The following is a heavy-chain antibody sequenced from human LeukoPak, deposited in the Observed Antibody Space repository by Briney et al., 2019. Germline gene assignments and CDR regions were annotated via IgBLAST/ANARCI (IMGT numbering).Heavy chain of an antibody. D-gene: IGHD3-10*01. CDR2: ISYDGSNE. J-gene: IGHJ4*02. CDR1: GFTFSGYA. CDR3: ARVGYYASGPFSYFDY. V-gene: IGHV3-30-3*01. Sequence: GGSLRLPCAASGFTFSGYAMHWVRQAPGKGLEWVAVISYDGSNEYYADSVKGRFTISRDNSKNTLYLQMNSLSVEDTAVYYCARVGYYASGPFSYFDYWGQGTLVTVSS.